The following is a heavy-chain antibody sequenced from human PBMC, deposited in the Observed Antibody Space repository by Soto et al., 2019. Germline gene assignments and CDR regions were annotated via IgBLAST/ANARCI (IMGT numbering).Heavy chain of an antibody. D-gene: IGHD2-15*01. CDR1: GGSISSYY. V-gene: IGHV4-59*01. CDR3: ARAETGYCSGGSCYSWWFDY. CDR2: IYYSGST. Sequence: SETLSLTCTVSGGSISSYYWSWIRQPPGKGLEWIGYIYYSGSTNYNPSLKSRVTISVDTSKNQFSLKLSSVTAADTAVYYCARAETGYCSGGSCYSWWFDYWGQGTLVTVSS. J-gene: IGHJ4*02.